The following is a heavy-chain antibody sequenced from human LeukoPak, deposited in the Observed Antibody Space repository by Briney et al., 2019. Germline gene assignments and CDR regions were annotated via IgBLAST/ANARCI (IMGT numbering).Heavy chain of an antibody. CDR3: ARRRRSESYYYDSSGYLGAGFDI. CDR1: GYSISTGYY. CDR2: IYYSGST. D-gene: IGHD3-22*01. Sequence: PSETLSLTCTVSGYSISTGYYWGWIRQPPGKGLEWIGSIYYSGSTFYNPSLKSRVTISVDTSKNQFSLKLSSVTAADTAVYYCARRRRSESYYYDSSGYLGAGFDIWGQGTMVTVSS. V-gene: IGHV4-38-2*02. J-gene: IGHJ3*02.